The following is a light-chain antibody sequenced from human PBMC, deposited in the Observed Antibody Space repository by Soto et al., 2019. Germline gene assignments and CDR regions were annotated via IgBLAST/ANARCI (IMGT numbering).Light chain of an antibody. CDR3: AAGDDSLSVV. CDR1: RSHNGRNC. J-gene: IGLJ1*01. Sequence: QSALTQPPSASGTPRQRVPISCSGNRSHNGRNCVYWYQQLPRTSPKLLFHRHNNRPTVVPYPFPRSNTAPSHSLAISGLRSEEGADYYWAAGDDSLSVVFGTGTKVTV. V-gene: IGLV1-47*01. CDR2: RHN.